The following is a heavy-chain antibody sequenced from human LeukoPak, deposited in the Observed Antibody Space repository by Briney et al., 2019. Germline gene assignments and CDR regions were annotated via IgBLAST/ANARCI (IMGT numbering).Heavy chain of an antibody. CDR2: ISGCGGST. J-gene: IGHJ4*02. CDR1: GFTFSSYA. D-gene: IGHD3-9*01. Sequence: GGSLRLSCAASGFTFSSYAMSWVRQAPGKGLEWVSAISGCGGSTYYADSVKGRFTISRDNSKNTLYLQMNSLRAEDTAVYYCAKEGIDWLSNLIFDYWGQGTLVTVSS. CDR3: AKEGIDWLSNLIFDY. V-gene: IGHV3-23*01.